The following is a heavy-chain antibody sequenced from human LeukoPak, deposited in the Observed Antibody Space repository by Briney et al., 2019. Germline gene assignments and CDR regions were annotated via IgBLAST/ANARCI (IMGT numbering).Heavy chain of an antibody. J-gene: IGHJ4*02. CDR1: GFTFSSYS. CDR2: ISSSSSYI. D-gene: IGHD3-9*01. CDR3: ARDLGNLDWEGTFVD. Sequence: GGSLRLSCAASGFTFSSYSMNWVRQAPGKGLEWVSSISSSSSYIYYADSVKGRFTISRDNAKNSLYLQMNSLRAEDTAVYYRARDLGNLDWEGTFVDWGQGTLVTVSS. V-gene: IGHV3-21*01.